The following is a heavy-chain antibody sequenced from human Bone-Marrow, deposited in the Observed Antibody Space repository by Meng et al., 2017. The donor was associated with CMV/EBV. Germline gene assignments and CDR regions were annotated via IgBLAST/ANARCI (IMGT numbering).Heavy chain of an antibody. J-gene: IGHJ2*01. CDR2: IIPILGIA. V-gene: IGHV1-69*10. CDR3: AGVDELIHSWAWYFDL. D-gene: IGHD2-15*01. CDR1: TGTFTTYA. Sequence: SVKVSCKASTGTFTTYAISWVRQAPGQGLEWMGGIIPILGIANYAQKFQGRVTITADKSTSTAYMELSSLRSEDTAVYYCAGVDELIHSWAWYFDLWGRGTLVTVSS.